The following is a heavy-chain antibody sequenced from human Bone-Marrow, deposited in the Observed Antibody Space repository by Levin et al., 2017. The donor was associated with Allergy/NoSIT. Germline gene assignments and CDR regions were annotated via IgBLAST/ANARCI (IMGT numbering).Heavy chain of an antibody. J-gene: IGHJ5*02. Sequence: SQTLSLTCTVSGGSISSSTYYWGWIRQPPGKELEWIGSVYYGGSTYYNPSLKRRVTISADTSKNQFSLKLSSVTAADTAVYYGARQYFGRGRFDPWGQGTLVTVSS. CDR3: ARQYFGRGRFDP. V-gene: IGHV4-39*01. CDR2: VYYGGST. CDR1: GGSISSSTYY. D-gene: IGHD3-16*01.